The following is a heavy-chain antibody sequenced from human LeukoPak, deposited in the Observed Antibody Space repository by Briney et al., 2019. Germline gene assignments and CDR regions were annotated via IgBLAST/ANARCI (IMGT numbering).Heavy chain of an antibody. CDR3: ASILYGYGLDV. D-gene: IGHD2/OR15-2a*01. V-gene: IGHV1-24*01. CDR1: GYTLINLS. Sequence: ASVKVSCKVSGYTLINLSMHWVRQAPGKGLEWMGSSDPHQTNYARNCQGRLTMTEDTSADTAYMELSSLRSEDTAVYYCASILYGYGLDVWGKGTTVTVSS. CDR2: SDPHQT. J-gene: IGHJ6*04.